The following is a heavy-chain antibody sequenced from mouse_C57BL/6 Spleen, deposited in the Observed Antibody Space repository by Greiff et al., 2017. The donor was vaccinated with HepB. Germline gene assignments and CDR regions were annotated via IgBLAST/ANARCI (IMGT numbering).Heavy chain of an antibody. CDR2: IDPSDSET. J-gene: IGHJ1*03. V-gene: IGHV1-52*01. D-gene: IGHD1-1*01. Sequence: QVQLQQPGAELVRPGSSVKLSCKASGYTFTSYWMHWVKQRPIQGLEWIGNIDPSDSETHYNQKFKDKATLTVDKSSSTAYMQLSSLTSEDSAVYYCARDYYYGSSYDWYFDVWGTGTTVTVSS. CDR3: ARDYYYGSSYDWYFDV. CDR1: GYTFTSYW.